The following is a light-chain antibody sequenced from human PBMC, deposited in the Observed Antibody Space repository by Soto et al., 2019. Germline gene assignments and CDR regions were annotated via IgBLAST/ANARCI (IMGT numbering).Light chain of an antibody. Sequence: QLVLPQPPSASGTPGQRVTISCSGGTSNIGSKTVTWYQQLPGTAPKLLIYRNTQRPSGVPDRFSGSKSGTSASLAISGLQSEDEADYYCAAWDDSLNGWVFGGGTKLTVL. J-gene: IGLJ3*02. CDR2: RNT. CDR3: AAWDDSLNGWV. CDR1: TSNIGSKT. V-gene: IGLV1-44*01.